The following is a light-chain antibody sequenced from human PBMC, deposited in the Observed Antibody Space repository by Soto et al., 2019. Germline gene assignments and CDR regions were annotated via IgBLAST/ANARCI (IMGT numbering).Light chain of an antibody. J-gene: IGLJ1*01. CDR3: SSYTTTSTLYV. Sequence: QSVLTQPASVSGSLGQSITISCTGSNRDIGAYNLVSWYQQYPDTAPKLIIYEVRNRPSGVAYRFTGSRSGNTASLTISALQADDESTFYCSSYTTTSTLYVFGTGTKVTVL. CDR1: NRDIGAYNL. V-gene: IGLV2-14*01. CDR2: EVR.